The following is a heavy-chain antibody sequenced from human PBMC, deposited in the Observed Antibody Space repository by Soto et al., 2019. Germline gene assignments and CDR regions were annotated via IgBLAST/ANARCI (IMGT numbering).Heavy chain of an antibody. Sequence: EVHLVESGGGLIQPGGSLRLSCAASGFTVSSNYMSWVRQAPGKGLEWVSVIYSGGSTYYADSVKGRFTISRYNSKNTLYLQMNSLRAEDTAVYYCARGGVEAAAALFGYWGQGTLVTVSS. CDR3: ARGGVEAAAALFGY. CDR2: IYSGGST. V-gene: IGHV3-53*01. D-gene: IGHD6-13*01. J-gene: IGHJ4*02. CDR1: GFTVSSNY.